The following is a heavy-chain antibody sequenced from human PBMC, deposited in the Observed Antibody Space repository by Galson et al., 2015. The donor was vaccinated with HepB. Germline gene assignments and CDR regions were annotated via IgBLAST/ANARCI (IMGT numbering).Heavy chain of an antibody. CDR1: GFTFSSYG. CDR3: ARYYYDSSGYYPYYFDY. Sequence: SLRLSCAASGFTFSSYGMHWVRQAPGKGLEWVAVIWYDGSNKYYADSVKGRFTISRDNSKNTLYLQMNSLRAEDTAVYYCARYYYDSSGYYPYYFDYWGQGTLVTVSS. D-gene: IGHD3-22*01. J-gene: IGHJ4*02. V-gene: IGHV3-33*08. CDR2: IWYDGSNK.